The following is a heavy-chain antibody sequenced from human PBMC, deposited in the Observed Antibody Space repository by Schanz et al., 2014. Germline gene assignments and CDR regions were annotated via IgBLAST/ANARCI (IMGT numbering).Heavy chain of an antibody. Sequence: QLQLVQSGAEVKKPGSSVKVSCKLSGGTFSSYTISWMRQAPGQGLEWMGKIIPVLNIATYAQRFQGRVSITADTSTNTAYMELSSLTSEDTAMYYCARDYYDSSGYYYCDYWGQGTTVTVSS. CDR2: IIPVLNIA. CDR1: GGTFSSYT. J-gene: IGHJ4*03. V-gene: IGHV1-69*08. CDR3: ARDYYDSSGYYYCDY. D-gene: IGHD3-22*01.